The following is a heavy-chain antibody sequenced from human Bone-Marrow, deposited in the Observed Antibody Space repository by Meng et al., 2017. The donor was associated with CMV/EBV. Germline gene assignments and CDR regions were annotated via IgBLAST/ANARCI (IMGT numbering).Heavy chain of an antibody. CDR1: GFTFSSYV. Sequence: GGSLRLSCAASGFTFSSYVMSWVRQAPGKGLEWVSVIYSGGTSTQYADSVKGRFTISRDNSKNTLFLQMNSLRAEDTAVYYCGYGMDVWGQGTTVTVSS. J-gene: IGHJ6*02. CDR3: GYGMDV. V-gene: IGHV3-23*03. CDR2: IYSGGTST.